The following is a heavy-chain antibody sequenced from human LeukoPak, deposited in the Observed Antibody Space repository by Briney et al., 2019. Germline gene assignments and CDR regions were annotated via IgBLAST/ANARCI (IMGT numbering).Heavy chain of an antibody. V-gene: IGHV7-4-1*02. CDR3: ARLPEMAPSNHDDAFDI. CDR1: GYTFTNYA. D-gene: IGHD5-24*01. J-gene: IGHJ3*02. CDR2: INTNTGNP. Sequence: ASVKVSCKASGYTFTNYAMNWVRQAPGQGLEWMGWINTNTGNPTYAQGFTGRFVFSLDTSVSAAYLQISSLKADDTAVYYCARLPEMAPSNHDDAFDIWGQGTMVTVSS.